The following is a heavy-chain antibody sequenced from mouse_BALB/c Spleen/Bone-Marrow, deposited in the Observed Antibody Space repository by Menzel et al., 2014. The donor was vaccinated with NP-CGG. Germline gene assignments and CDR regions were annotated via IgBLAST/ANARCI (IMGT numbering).Heavy chain of an antibody. V-gene: IGHV5-12-1*01. CDR1: GFAFSNYA. CDR3: XXXXXXXXRGFAY. J-gene: IGHJ3*01. CDR2: ISSGXGST. Sequence: EVKLVESGGGLVKPGGXLKLSCAASGFAFSNYAMSWVRQTPEKRLEWVAYISSGXGSTYYLDTVKGRFTISRDNAKNTLYLQXSSLKSEDTVMYXXXXXXXXXXRGFAYWGXGTLVTVSA.